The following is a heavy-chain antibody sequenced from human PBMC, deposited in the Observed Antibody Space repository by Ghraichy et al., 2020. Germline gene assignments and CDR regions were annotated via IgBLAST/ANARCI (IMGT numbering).Heavy chain of an antibody. V-gene: IGHV4-34*01. CDR2: INHSGST. CDR3: ARGHYYGSGSYYNVALNWFDP. CDR1: GGSFSGYY. J-gene: IGHJ5*02. Sequence: SETLSLTCAVYGGSFSGYYWSWIRQPPGKGLEWIGEINHSGSTNYNPSLKSRVTISVDTSKNQFSLKLSSVTAADTAVYYCARGHYYGSGSYYNVALNWFDPWGQGTLVTVSS. D-gene: IGHD3-10*01.